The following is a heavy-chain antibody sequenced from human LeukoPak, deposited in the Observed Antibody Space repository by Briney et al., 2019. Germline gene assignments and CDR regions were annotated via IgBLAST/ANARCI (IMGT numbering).Heavy chain of an antibody. CDR2: IKQDGSQK. Sequence: GGSLRLSCVVSGVTFSNYWTSWVRQAPGKGLEWVSNIKQDGSQKYYVDSVKGRFTSTRDNAKRTLYLRMNSRRAEDTAVYYCALGSGWTFDYWGQGTLVTVSS. D-gene: IGHD6-19*01. J-gene: IGHJ4*02. CDR1: GVTFSNYW. V-gene: IGHV3-7*01. CDR3: ALGSGWTFDY.